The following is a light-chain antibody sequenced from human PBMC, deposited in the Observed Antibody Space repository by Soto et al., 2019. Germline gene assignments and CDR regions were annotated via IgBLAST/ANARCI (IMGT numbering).Light chain of an antibody. CDR1: QDINYY. CDR2: DAS. CDR3: QQYDNLPLT. V-gene: IGKV1-33*01. Sequence: DIQMTQSPSSRSASVVYRVTITCQASQDINYYLNWYQQKSEKAPTLLSYDASDLETWVTSRFSGSGSGTDFTFTISSLQPEDIATYYCQQYDNLPLTFGGGTKVDIK. J-gene: IGKJ4*02.